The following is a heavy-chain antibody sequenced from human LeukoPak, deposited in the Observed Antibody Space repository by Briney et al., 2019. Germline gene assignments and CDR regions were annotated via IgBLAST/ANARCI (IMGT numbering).Heavy chain of an antibody. J-gene: IGHJ5*02. CDR2: IRYDGSNK. V-gene: IGHV3-30*02. D-gene: IGHD6-13*01. CDR3: AKDDTYSSSHWFDP. CDR1: GFTFSSYG. Sequence: GGSLRLSCAASGFTFSSYGMHWVRQAPGKGLEWVAFIRYDGSNKYYADSVKGRFTISRDNSKNTLYLQMNSLRAEDTAVYYCAKDDTYSSSHWFDPWGQGTLVTVSS.